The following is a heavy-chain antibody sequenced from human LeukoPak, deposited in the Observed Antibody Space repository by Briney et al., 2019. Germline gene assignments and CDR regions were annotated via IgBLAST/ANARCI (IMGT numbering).Heavy chain of an antibody. CDR3: ARVSYDSSGYYYYYYYMDV. D-gene: IGHD3-22*01. CDR2: IKQDGSEK. CDR1: GFTFSSYW. V-gene: IGHV3-7*01. J-gene: IGHJ6*03. Sequence: GGSLRLSCAASGFTFSSYWMSWVRQAPGKGLEWVANIKQDGSEKYYVDSVKGRFTISRDNAKNSLYLQMNSLRAEDTAVYYCARVSYDSSGYYYYYYYMDVWGKGTTVTVSS.